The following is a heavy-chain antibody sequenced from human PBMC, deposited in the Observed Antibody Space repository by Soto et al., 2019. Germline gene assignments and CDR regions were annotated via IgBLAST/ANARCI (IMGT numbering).Heavy chain of an antibody. CDR1: AYSFTTYS. D-gene: IGHD6-19*01. Sequence: PGASLKISCKGSAYSFTTYSIVSVRQMPSKRLERLGIIYPGDSDTRYSPSFQGQITISADKSISTAYLQWSSLKASDTAMYYCARPREAGKNYYGVDVWGQGTRVTVSS. V-gene: IGHV5-51*01. CDR3: ARPREAGKNYYGVDV. J-gene: IGHJ6*01. CDR2: IYPGDSDT.